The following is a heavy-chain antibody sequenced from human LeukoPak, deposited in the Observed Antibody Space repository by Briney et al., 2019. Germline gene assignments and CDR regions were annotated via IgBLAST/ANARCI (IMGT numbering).Heavy chain of an antibody. J-gene: IGHJ5*02. D-gene: IGHD3-16*01. CDR3: VKDGGHTALDP. V-gene: IGHV4-39*07. CDR2: IYYSGRT. CDR1: GGSISSSSYY. Sequence: SETLSLTCTVSGGSISSSSYYWGWIRQPPGKGLEWIGSIYYSGRTYYTPSLKSRVTISLDTSKNQFSLSLMSVTAADTAVYYCVKDGGHTALDPWGQGTQVTVSS.